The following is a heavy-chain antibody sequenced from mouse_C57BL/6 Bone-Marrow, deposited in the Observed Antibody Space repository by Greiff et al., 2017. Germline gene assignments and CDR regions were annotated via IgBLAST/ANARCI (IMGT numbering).Heavy chain of an antibody. Sequence: VKLQQSGAELVKPGASVKLSCKASGYTFTEYTIHWVKQRSGQGLEWIGWFYPGSGSIKYNEKFKDKATLTADKSSSTVYIELSILTSEDSAVYFCARHSYYYGSSYHWYFDVWGTGTTVTVSS. CDR3: ARHSYYYGSSYHWYFDV. CDR1: GYTFTEYT. J-gene: IGHJ1*03. CDR2: FYPGSGSI. V-gene: IGHV1-62-2*01. D-gene: IGHD1-1*01.